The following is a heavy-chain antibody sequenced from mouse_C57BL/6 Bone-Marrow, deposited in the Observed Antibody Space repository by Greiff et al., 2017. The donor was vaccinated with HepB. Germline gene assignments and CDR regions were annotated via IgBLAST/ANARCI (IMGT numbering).Heavy chain of an antibody. J-gene: IGHJ1*03. D-gene: IGHD1-1*01. V-gene: IGHV7-1*01. CDR3: ARDVYYGSSSWYFDV. Sequence: EVQVVESGGGLVQSGRSLRLSCATSGFTFSDFYMEWVRQAPGKGLEWIAASRNKANDYTTEYSASVKGRFIVSRDTSQSILYLQMNALRAEDTAIYYCARDVYYGSSSWYFDVWGTGTTVTVSS. CDR1: GFTFSDFY. CDR2: SRNKANDYTT.